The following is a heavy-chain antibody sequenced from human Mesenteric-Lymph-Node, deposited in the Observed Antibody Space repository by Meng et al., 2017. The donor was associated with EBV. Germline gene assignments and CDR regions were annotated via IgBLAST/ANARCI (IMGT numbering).Heavy chain of an antibody. D-gene: IGHD6-25*01. CDR1: GLSLSTYGLT. V-gene: IGHV2-5*02. Sequence: QITFKESGPSLVKPTQTLTLTCTFSGLSLSTYGLTVNWIRQPPGGALEWLALVYWDDDKGYSPSLRSRLTITRDTSKNQVVLTMTNMDPVDTGTYFCARSGGYGTPLDYWGQGTLVTVSS. CDR2: VYWDDDK. CDR3: ARSGGYGTPLDY. J-gene: IGHJ4*02.